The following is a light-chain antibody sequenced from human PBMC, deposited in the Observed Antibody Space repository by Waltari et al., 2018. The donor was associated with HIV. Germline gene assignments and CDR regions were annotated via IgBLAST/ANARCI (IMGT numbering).Light chain of an antibody. V-gene: IGKV1-33*01. J-gene: IGKJ1*01. CDR3: QQYVNVPWT. Sequence: DIQMTQSPSSLSASVGDRVTITCQASRDISNHLNWYQQKPGTAPQLLIYDASNVETGIPSRFSGSGSGTDFTFTISSLQPEDSAIYSCQQYVNVPWTFGQGTRVEIK. CDR1: RDISNH. CDR2: DAS.